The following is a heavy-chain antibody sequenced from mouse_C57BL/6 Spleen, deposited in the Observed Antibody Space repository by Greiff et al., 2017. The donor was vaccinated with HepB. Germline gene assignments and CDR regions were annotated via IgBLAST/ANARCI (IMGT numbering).Heavy chain of an antibody. Sequence: EVQLQQSGPVLVKPGASVKMSCKASGYTFTDYYMNWVKQSHGKSLEWIGVINPYNGGTSYNQKFKGKATLTVDKSSSTAYMELNSLTSEDSAVYYCARKGRKRSFAYWGQGTLVTVSA. J-gene: IGHJ3*01. CDR1: GYTFTDYY. V-gene: IGHV1-19*01. D-gene: IGHD1-1*01. CDR3: ARKGRKRSFAY. CDR2: INPYNGGT.